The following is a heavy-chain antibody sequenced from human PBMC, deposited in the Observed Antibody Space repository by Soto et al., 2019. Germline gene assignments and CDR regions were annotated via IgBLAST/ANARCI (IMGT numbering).Heavy chain of an antibody. CDR2: IYYSGST. V-gene: IGHV4-59*01. Sequence: PSETLSLTCTVSGGSISSYYWSWIRQPPGKGLEWIGYIYYSGSTNYNPSLKSRVTISVDTSKNQFSLKLSSVTAADTAVYYCARLQLSGRLGRFDPWGHGTLVTVSS. CDR3: ARLQLSGRLGRFDP. J-gene: IGHJ5*02. D-gene: IGHD1-1*01. CDR1: GGSISSYY.